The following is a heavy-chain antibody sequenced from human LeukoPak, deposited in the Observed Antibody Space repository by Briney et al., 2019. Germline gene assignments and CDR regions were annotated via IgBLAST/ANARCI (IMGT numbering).Heavy chain of an antibody. CDR1: GFTFRTYW. Sequence: GGSLRLSCAASGFTFRTYWMSWVRQAPGKGLEWVSYISSSGSTIYYADSVKGRFTISRDNAKNSLYLQMNSLRAEDTAVYYCARDTAMEGLDYWGQGTLVTVSS. CDR2: ISSSGSTI. CDR3: ARDTAMEGLDY. V-gene: IGHV3-48*03. D-gene: IGHD5-18*01. J-gene: IGHJ4*02.